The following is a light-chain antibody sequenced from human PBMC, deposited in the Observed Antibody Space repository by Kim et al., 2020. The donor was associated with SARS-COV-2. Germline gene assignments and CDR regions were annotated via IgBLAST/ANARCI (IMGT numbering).Light chain of an antibody. CDR2: SAS. Sequence: EIVLTQSPGTLSLSPGERATLSCRASQSVSSSYLAWYQQKPGQAPRLLIYSASSSATGIPDRFSGSGSGTDFTLTISRLEPEDFAVYYCQQYGSSPPQYSFGQGTKLEI. CDR3: QQYGSSPPQYS. J-gene: IGKJ2*03. CDR1: QSVSSSY. V-gene: IGKV3-20*01.